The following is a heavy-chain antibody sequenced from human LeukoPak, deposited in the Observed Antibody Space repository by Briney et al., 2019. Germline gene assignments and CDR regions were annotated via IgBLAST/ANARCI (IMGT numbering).Heavy chain of an antibody. V-gene: IGHV4-59*01. CDR1: GGSFSGYY. CDR2: IYYSGST. D-gene: IGHD5-18*01. Sequence: SETLSLTCAVYGGSFSGYYRSWIRQPPGKGLEWIGYIYYSGSTNYNPSLKSRISISVDTSKNQFSLKLSSVTAADTAVYYCARTTEGGYTYNYFYYYYMDVWGKGTTVTISS. CDR3: ARTTEGGYTYNYFYYYYMDV. J-gene: IGHJ6*03.